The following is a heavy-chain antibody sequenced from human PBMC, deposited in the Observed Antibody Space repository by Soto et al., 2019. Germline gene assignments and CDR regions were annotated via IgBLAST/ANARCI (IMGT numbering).Heavy chain of an antibody. CDR1: GFTFSSYA. J-gene: IGHJ6*02. CDR3: AKDRYCSSTSCYRGGDYYYYYGMDV. V-gene: IGHV3-23*01. CDR2: ISGSGGST. D-gene: IGHD2-2*01. Sequence: GGSLRLSCAASGFTFSSYAMSWVRQAPGKGLEWVSAISGSGGSTYYADSVKGRFTISRDNSKNTLYLQMNSLRAEDTAVYYCAKDRYCSSTSCYRGGDYYYYYGMDVWGQGTTVTVSS.